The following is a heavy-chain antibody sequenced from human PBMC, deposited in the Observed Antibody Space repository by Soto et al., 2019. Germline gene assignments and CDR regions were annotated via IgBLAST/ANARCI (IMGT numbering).Heavy chain of an antibody. V-gene: IGHV1-69*01. CDR2: IVPLPGTT. CDR1: GGTFTKYA. Sequence: QVQLVQSGAAVRKPGSSVKVSCKASGGTFTKYAITWVRQAPRQGLGRMGGIVPLPGTTNYAQKFRGRVTVSADEGTSTDSLELSRVSSEDTPVYYCASGVGVLGGSSGRPDYGVDVLCQGPMVIVPS. CDR3: ASGVGVLGGSSGRPDYGVDV. J-gene: IGHJ3*01. D-gene: IGHD3-22*01.